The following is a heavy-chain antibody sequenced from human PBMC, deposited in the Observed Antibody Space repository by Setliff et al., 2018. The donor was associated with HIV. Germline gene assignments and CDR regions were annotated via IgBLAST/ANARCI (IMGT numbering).Heavy chain of an antibody. CDR1: GGSIGSTTYY. D-gene: IGHD4-17*01. J-gene: IGHJ4*02. V-gene: IGHV4-39*01. CDR2: IYYSGST. Sequence: PSETLSLTCTVSGGSIGSTTYYWGWMRQPPGKGLEWIGSIYYSGSTYYKPSLESRVTISVDTSKNQFSPKLSSVTAADTAAYYCARHSSMTTVTFDYWGQGTLVTVSS. CDR3: ARHSSMTTVTFDY.